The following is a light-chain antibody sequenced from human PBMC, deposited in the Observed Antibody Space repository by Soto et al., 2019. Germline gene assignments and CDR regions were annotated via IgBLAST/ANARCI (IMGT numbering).Light chain of an antibody. J-gene: IGKJ1*01. Sequence: DIQMTQSPSTLSASVGDRVTITCRASHSISSWLAWYQQKPGKAPKLLIYDASSLESGVPSSFSGSVSVIEFTLTISSIKPDAFATSAWQKSTSYPRKLGQGTKVNIK. CDR3: QKSTSYPRK. CDR2: DAS. V-gene: IGKV1-5*01. CDR1: HSISSW.